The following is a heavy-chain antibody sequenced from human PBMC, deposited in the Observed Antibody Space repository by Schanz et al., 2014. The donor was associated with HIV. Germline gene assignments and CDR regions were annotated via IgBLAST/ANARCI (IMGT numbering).Heavy chain of an antibody. Sequence: EVQLLESGGGLVQPGGSLRLSCAVSGFTITSYGMSWVRQAPGKGLEWVSSISESGGRPYYADSVNGRFTISRDNSKNTLSLQMTALRADDTAVYYCARDKSNLGMDSWGQGTLVTVSS. CDR1: GFTITSYG. CDR2: ISESGGRP. V-gene: IGHV3-23*01. CDR3: ARDKSNLGMDS. J-gene: IGHJ5*01.